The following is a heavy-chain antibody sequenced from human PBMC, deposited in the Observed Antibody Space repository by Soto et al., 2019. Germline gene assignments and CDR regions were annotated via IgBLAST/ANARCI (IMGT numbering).Heavy chain of an antibody. V-gene: IGHV3-30*18. CDR2: ISYDGSNK. CDR3: AKDVRVNDYYYGMDV. D-gene: IGHD3-10*02. J-gene: IGHJ6*02. CDR1: GFTFSSYG. Sequence: GGSLRLSCAASGFTFSSYGMHWVRQAPGKGLEWVAVISYDGSNKYYADSVKGRFTISRDNSKNTLYLQMNSLRAEDTAVYYCAKDVRVNDYYYGMDVWGQGTTVTVSS.